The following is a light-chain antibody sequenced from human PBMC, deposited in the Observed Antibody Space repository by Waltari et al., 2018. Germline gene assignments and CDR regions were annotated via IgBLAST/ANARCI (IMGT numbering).Light chain of an antibody. Sequence: QSVLTQSPSASGAPGQSVPISCSGSNSNIGSTFVYWYQQLPGTAPKVLIYRNHQRPPGVPERFSGSKSDTSASLAISGLRSEDEADYYCAAWDDSLSVWVFGERTKLTVL. CDR3: AAWDDSLSVWV. CDR1: NSNIGSTF. J-gene: IGLJ3*02. CDR2: RNH. V-gene: IGLV1-47*01.